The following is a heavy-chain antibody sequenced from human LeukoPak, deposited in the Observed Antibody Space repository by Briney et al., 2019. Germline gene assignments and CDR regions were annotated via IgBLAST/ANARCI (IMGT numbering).Heavy chain of an antibody. Sequence: GGSLRLSCAASGFTFDDYGMSWVRQAPGKGLEGVSGINWNGGSTGYADSVKGRFTIFRDNAKNSLYLQVNSMRAEDTAFYYCARGGGYADYYMDVWGKGTTVTVSS. CDR2: INWNGGST. D-gene: IGHD5-12*01. CDR1: GFTFDDYG. J-gene: IGHJ6*03. V-gene: IGHV3-20*04. CDR3: ARGGGYADYYMDV.